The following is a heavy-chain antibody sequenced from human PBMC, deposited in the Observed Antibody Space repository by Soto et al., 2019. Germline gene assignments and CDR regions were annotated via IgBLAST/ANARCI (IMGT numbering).Heavy chain of an antibody. D-gene: IGHD3-22*01. CDR3: ARAYYYDSSGYYGFWFDP. CDR1: GGSISSYY. CDR2: IYYSGST. V-gene: IGHV4-59*01. Sequence: PSEILSLTCTVSGGSISSYYWSWIRQPPGKGLEWIGYIYYSGSTNYNPSLKSRVTISVDTSKNQFSLKLSSVTAADTAVYYCARAYYYDSSGYYGFWFDPWGQGTLVTVSS. J-gene: IGHJ5*02.